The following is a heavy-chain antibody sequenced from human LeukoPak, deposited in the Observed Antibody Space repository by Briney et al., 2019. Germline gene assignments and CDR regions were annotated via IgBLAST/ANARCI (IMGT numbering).Heavy chain of an antibody. V-gene: IGHV3-23*01. CDR3: AKEMTMVRGVLLPCLDY. D-gene: IGHD3-10*01. Sequence: GGSLRLSCAASGFTFSSYAMSWVRQAPGKGLEWVSAISGSGGSTYYADSVKGRFTISRDNSKNTLYLQMNSLRAEDTAVYYCAKEMTMVRGVLLPCLDYWGQGTLVTVSS. J-gene: IGHJ4*02. CDR1: GFTFSSYA. CDR2: ISGSGGST.